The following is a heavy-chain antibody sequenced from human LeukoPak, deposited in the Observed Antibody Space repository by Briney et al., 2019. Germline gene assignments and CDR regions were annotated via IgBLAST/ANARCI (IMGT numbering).Heavy chain of an antibody. CDR2: INPNSGGT. CDR1: GYTFTGYY. Sequence: GASVKVSCKASGYTFTGYYMHWVRQAPGQGLEWMGWINPNSGGTNYAQKFQGWVTMTRDTSISTAYMELSRLRSDDTAVYYCARGPYGDHDGPYYYYGMDVWDQGTTVTVSS. J-gene: IGHJ6*02. D-gene: IGHD4-17*01. V-gene: IGHV1-2*04. CDR3: ARGPYGDHDGPYYYYGMDV.